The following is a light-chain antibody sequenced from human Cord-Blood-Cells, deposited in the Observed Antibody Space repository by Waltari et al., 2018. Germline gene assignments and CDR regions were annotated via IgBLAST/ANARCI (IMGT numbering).Light chain of an antibody. CDR2: DVS. V-gene: IGLV2-14*01. J-gene: IGLJ3*02. CDR3: SPYTSSSTWV. Sequence: QSALTQPASVSGSPGQSITISCTGTSSDVGGYNYVSWYQQHPGKAPKLMIYDVSNRPSGVSNRLSGSKSGNTASLTISGLQAEDEADYYCSPYTSSSTWVFGGGTKLTVL. CDR1: SSDVGGYNY.